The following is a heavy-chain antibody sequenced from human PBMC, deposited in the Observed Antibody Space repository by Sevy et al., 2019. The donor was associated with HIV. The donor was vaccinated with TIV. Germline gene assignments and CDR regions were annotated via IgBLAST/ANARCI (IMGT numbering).Heavy chain of an antibody. J-gene: IGHJ5*02. CDR2: IYYSGST. D-gene: IGHD3-9*01. CDR1: GGSISSSSYY. CDR3: ERHARYYDILTGYWGYNWFDP. Sequence: SETLSLTCTVSGGSISSSSYYWGWIRQPPGKGLEWIGSIYYSGSTYYNPSLKSRVTISVDTSKNQFSLKLSSVTAADTAVYYCERHARYYDILTGYWGYNWFDPWGQGTLVTVSS. V-gene: IGHV4-39*01.